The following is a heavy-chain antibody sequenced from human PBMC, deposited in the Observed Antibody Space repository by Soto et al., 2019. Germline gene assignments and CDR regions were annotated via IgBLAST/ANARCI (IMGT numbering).Heavy chain of an antibody. CDR2: MNPNSGNT. CDR3: ARERSAAGTGWFDP. Sequence: QVQLVQSGAEVKKPGASVKVSCKASGYTFTSYDINWVRQATGQGLEWMGWMNPNSGNTGYAQKFQGRVTMTRNTSIRTAYMEVSSLRSEDTAVYYCARERSAAGTGWFDPWGQGTLVTVSS. V-gene: IGHV1-8*01. J-gene: IGHJ5*02. D-gene: IGHD6-13*01. CDR1: GYTFTSYD.